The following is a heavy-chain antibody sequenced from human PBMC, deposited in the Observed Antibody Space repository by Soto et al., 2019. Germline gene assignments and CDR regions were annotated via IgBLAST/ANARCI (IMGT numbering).Heavy chain of an antibody. D-gene: IGHD6-13*01. Sequence: EVQLLESGGGLVQPGGSLRLSCAASEFTFNNFAMRWVRQAPGKGLEWVSDISGSGGKTYYADYVKGRFTTSSDNSNNTLYLQMNSLRVEDTAVYYCAKEAGAAAAQHSLDYWGQGTLVTVSS. J-gene: IGHJ4*02. CDR2: ISGSGGKT. CDR1: EFTFNNFA. V-gene: IGHV3-23*01. CDR3: AKEAGAAAAQHSLDY.